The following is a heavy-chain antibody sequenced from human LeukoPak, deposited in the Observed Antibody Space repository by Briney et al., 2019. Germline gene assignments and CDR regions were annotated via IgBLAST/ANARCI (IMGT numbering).Heavy chain of an antibody. V-gene: IGHV4-59*12. CDR2: IYYSGST. J-gene: IGHJ4*02. Sequence: SETLSLTCTVSGGSISSYYWSWIRQPPGKGLEWIGYIYYSGSTNYNPSLKSRVTISVDTSKNLFSLKLSSVTAADTAVYYCARDRSGHYDYWGQGTLVTVSS. D-gene: IGHD6-25*01. CDR3: ARDRSGHYDY. CDR1: GGSISSYY.